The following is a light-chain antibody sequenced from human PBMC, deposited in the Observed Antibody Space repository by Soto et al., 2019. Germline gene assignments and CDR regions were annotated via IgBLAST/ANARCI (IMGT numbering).Light chain of an antibody. V-gene: IGKV3-20*01. CDR3: QQYAISPWT. Sequence: EIVLTQSPGTLSLSPGERATLSCRASQSVSSSYLAWYQQKPGQAPRLLIYGASRRATGIPDRFSGSGSGTDFTLTISRLEPEDFAVYYCQQYAISPWTFGQGT. CDR2: GAS. J-gene: IGKJ1*01. CDR1: QSVSSSY.